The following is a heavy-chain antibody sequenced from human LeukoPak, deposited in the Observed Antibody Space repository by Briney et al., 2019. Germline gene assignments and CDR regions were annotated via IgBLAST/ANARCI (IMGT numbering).Heavy chain of an antibody. CDR2: INPKNAGT. V-gene: IGHV1-2*02. CDR3: ASGVKYYYDSSGYPWNY. D-gene: IGHD3-22*01. J-gene: IGHJ4*02. CDR1: GYTFTGHY. Sequence: GASVKVSCKASGYTFTGHYMHWVRQAPGQGLEWMGWINPKNAGTNYAQKFQGRVTMTRDTSTGTVYMELSRLRSDDTAVYYCASGVKYYYDSSGYPWNYWGQGTLVTVSS.